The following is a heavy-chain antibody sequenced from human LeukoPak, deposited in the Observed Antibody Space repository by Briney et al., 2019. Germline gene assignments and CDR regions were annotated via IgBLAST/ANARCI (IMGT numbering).Heavy chain of an antibody. V-gene: IGHV1-2*02. J-gene: IGHJ4*02. D-gene: IGHD3-10*01. CDR2: INPNSGGT. CDR3: ARDLFDYYGSGSYL. Sequence: GASVKVSCKASGYTFTGYYMHWVRQAPGQGLEWMGWINPNSGGTNYAQKFQGRVTMTRDTSISTAYMELSRLRSDDTAVYYRARDLFDYYGSGSYLWGQGTLVTVSS. CDR1: GYTFTGYY.